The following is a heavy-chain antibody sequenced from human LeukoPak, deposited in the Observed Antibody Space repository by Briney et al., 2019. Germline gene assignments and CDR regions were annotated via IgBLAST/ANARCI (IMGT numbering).Heavy chain of an antibody. D-gene: IGHD3-10*01. CDR2: IYYSGST. CDR1: GGSISSYY. J-gene: IGHJ4*02. V-gene: IGHV4-59*08. CDR3: ARQGYYGSGSLIDY. Sequence: SETLSLTCTVSGGSISSYYWSWIRQPPGKGLEWIGYIYYSGSTNHNPSLKSRVTISVDTSKNQFSLKLSSVTAADTAVYYCARQGYYGSGSLIDYWGQGTLVTVSS.